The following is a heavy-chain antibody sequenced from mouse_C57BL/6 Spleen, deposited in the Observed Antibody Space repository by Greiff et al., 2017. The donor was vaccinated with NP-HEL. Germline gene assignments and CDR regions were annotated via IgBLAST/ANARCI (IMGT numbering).Heavy chain of an antibody. V-gene: IGHV1-15*01. CDR3: TRHKTAHAYYAMDY. D-gene: IGHD3-2*02. Sequence: VQLQESGAELVRPGASVTLSCKASGYTFTDYEMHWVKQTPVHGLEWIGAIDPETGGTAYNQKFKGKAILTAEKSSSTAYMELRSLTSEDSAVYYCTRHKTAHAYYAMDYWGQGTSVTVSS. J-gene: IGHJ4*01. CDR2: IDPETGGT. CDR1: GYTFTDYE.